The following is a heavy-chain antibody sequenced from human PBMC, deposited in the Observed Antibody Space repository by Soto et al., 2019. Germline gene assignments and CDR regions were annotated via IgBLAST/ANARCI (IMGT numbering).Heavy chain of an antibody. V-gene: IGHV4-30-2*01. D-gene: IGHD1-26*01. J-gene: IGHJ5*02. CDR2: IYHSGST. Sequence: SETLSLTCTVSGGSIRSGGYSWSWIRQPPGKGLEWIGYIYHSGSTYYNPSLKSRVTISVDRSKNQFSLKLSSVTAADTAVYYCARGEVNLVGNWFDPWGQGTLVTVSS. CDR3: ARGEVNLVGNWFDP. CDR1: GGSIRSGGYS.